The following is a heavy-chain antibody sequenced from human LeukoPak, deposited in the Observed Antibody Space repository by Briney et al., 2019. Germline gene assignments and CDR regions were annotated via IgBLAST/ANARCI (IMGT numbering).Heavy chain of an antibody. Sequence: GASVKVSCKATGYIFSNYGISWVRQAPGQGLEWMGWISAYNGNTNYAQKLQGRVTMTTDTSTSTAYMELRSLRSDDTAVYYCARGWDSSGWDDAFDIWGQGTMVTVSS. V-gene: IGHV1-18*01. CDR1: GYIFSNYG. J-gene: IGHJ3*02. D-gene: IGHD6-19*01. CDR2: ISAYNGNT. CDR3: ARGWDSSGWDDAFDI.